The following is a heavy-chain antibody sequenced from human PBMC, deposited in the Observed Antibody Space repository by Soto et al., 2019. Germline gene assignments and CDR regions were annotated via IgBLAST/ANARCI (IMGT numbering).Heavy chain of an antibody. CDR3: AKGVYSGSYYVDRLVDY. J-gene: IGHJ4*02. CDR1: GFTFSSYG. Sequence: GGSLRLSCAASGFTFSSYGMHWVRQAPGKGLEWVAVIAYDGSNKYYADSVEGRFTISRDNSKNTLYLQMNSLRAEDTAVYYCAKGVYSGSYYVDRLVDYWGQGTLVTVSS. V-gene: IGHV3-30*18. D-gene: IGHD1-26*01. CDR2: IAYDGSNK.